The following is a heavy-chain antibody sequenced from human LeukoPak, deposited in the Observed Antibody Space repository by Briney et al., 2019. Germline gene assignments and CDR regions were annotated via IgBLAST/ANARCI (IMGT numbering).Heavy chain of an antibody. CDR3: AKNSVYYFLTGYDTSVNRGIDV. J-gene: IGHJ4*01. Sequence: ASVKVSCKASGYTFTSYGISWVRQAPGQGLEWMGWISAYNGNTNYAQKLQGRVTMTTDTSTSTAYMELRSLRSDDTAVYYCAKNSVYYFLTGYDTSVNRGIDVWGQGTLVTVSS. V-gene: IGHV1-18*04. CDR2: ISAYNGNT. D-gene: IGHD3-9*01. CDR1: GYTFTSYG.